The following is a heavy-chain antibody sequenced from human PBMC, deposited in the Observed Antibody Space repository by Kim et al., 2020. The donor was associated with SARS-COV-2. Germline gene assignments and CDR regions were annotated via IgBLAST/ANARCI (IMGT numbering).Heavy chain of an antibody. CDR1: GFTFSSYG. J-gene: IGHJ4*02. Sequence: GGSLRLSCAASGFTFSSYGMHWVHQAPGKGLEWVAVIAYDGSNKYYADSVKGRFTISRDNSKNTLYLQMNSLRAEDTAVYYCAKGQNYYGSGSYYNVPDYWGQGTLVTVSS. V-gene: IGHV3-30*18. CDR2: IAYDGSNK. D-gene: IGHD3-10*01. CDR3: AKGQNYYGSGSYYNVPDY.